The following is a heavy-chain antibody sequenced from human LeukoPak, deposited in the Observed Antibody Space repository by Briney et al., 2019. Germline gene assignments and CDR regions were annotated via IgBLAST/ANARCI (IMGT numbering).Heavy chain of an antibody. CDR3: ARRDGRLPNAYYFDY. Sequence: SETLSLTCAVYGGSFSDYDWSWIRQSPGKGLEWIGEINHRGSTNYNPSLKSRVTISIDTSKNQFSLKLRSVTAADTAVYYCARRDGRLPNAYYFDYWGQGTLVTVSS. J-gene: IGHJ4*02. D-gene: IGHD5-18*01. V-gene: IGHV4-34*01. CDR2: INHRGST. CDR1: GGSFSDYD.